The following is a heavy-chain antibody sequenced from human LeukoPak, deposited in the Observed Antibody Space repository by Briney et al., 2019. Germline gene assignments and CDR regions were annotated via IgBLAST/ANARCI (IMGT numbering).Heavy chain of an antibody. CDR3: ARSNHANDY. V-gene: IGHV3-74*01. J-gene: IGHJ4*02. CDR1: GFTFSSYW. D-gene: IGHD1-14*01. Sequence: GGSLRLSCAASGFTFSSYWMSWVRQVPGKGLVWVSRINTGGSSTTYADSVKGRFTISRDNAKNTLYLQMDSLRAEDTGVYYCARSNHANDYWGQGTLVTVSS. CDR2: INTGGSST.